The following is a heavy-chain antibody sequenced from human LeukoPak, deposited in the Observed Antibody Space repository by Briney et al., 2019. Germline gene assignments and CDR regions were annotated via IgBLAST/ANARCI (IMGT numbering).Heavy chain of an antibody. CDR3: AKDYALRYFDWLSLGPSIDY. D-gene: IGHD3-9*01. V-gene: IGHV3-23*01. J-gene: IGHJ4*02. CDR1: GFTFSSYA. Sequence: GGSLRLSCAASGFTFSSYAMSWVRQAPGKGLKWVSAISAGGGSTFYADSVKGRFTISRDNSKNTLYLQMNSLRAEDTAVYYCAKDYALRYFDWLSLGPSIDYWGQGTLVTVSS. CDR2: ISAGGGST.